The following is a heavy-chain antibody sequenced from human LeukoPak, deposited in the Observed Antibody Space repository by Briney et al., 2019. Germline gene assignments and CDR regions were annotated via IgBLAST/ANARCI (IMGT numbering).Heavy chain of an antibody. CDR3: ATSNWNYGFYYYYMDV. J-gene: IGHJ6*03. CDR1: GFTVSSNY. V-gene: IGHV3-53*01. CDR2: IYSGGST. D-gene: IGHD1-7*01. Sequence: PGGSLRLSCAASGFTVSSNYMSWVRQAPGKGLEWVSVIYSGGSTYYADSVKGRFTISRDNSKNTLYLQMNSLRAEDTAVYYCATSNWNYGFYYYYMDVWGKGTTVTVSS.